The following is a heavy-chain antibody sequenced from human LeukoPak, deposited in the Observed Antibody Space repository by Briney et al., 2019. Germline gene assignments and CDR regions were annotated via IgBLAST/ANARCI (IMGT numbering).Heavy chain of an antibody. V-gene: IGHV3-7*01. CDR2: IKQDETET. Sequence: GGSLRLSCVVSGFNISDDWMSWVRQAPGKGLEWVANIKQDETETYYVDSVKGRFTISRDNAKNSLYLQMNSLRVEDTAVYYCARDLRNHDFWSGGAFDIWGQGTMVTVYS. CDR1: GFNISDDW. CDR3: ARDLRNHDFWSGGAFDI. D-gene: IGHD3-3*01. J-gene: IGHJ3*02.